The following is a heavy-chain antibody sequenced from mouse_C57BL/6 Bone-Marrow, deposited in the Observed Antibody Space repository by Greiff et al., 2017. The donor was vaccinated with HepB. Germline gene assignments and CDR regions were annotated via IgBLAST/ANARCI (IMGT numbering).Heavy chain of an antibody. Sequence: EVKLMESGGGLVQSGRSLRLSCATSGFTFSDFYMEWVRQAPGKGLEWIAASRNKANDYTTEYSASVKGRFIVSRDTSQSILYLQMNALRAEDTAIYYCARDGGTLRSYWYFDVWGTGTTVTVSS. V-gene: IGHV7-1*01. CDR2: SRNKANDYTT. J-gene: IGHJ1*03. CDR3: ARDGGTLRSYWYFDV. D-gene: IGHD1-1*01. CDR1: GFTFSDFY.